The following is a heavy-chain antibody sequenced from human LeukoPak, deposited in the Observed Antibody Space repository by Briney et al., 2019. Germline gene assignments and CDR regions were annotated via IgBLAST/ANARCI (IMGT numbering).Heavy chain of an antibody. CDR2: IDPSDSYT. CDR1: GYSFTSYW. J-gene: IGHJ6*04. Sequence: GASVKISCKGSGYSFTSYWISWVRQMPGKGLEWMGRIDPSDSYTNYSPSFQGHVTISADKSISTAYLQWSSLKASDTAMYYCARAWIQLWSNMDVWGKGTTVTVSS. V-gene: IGHV5-10-1*01. CDR3: ARAWIQLWSNMDV. D-gene: IGHD5-18*01.